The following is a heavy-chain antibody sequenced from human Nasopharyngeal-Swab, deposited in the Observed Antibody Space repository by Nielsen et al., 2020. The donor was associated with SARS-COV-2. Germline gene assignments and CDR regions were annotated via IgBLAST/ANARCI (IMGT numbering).Heavy chain of an antibody. Sequence: GGSLRLSCEASGFTFSSYSMNWVRQAPGKGLEGVSSISSSSSYIYYADSVKGRFTISRDNAKNSLYLQMNSLRAEDTAVYYCARVFNRVSEIAAADPNIYYYYGMDVWGQGTTVTVSS. D-gene: IGHD6-13*01. V-gene: IGHV3-21*01. J-gene: IGHJ6*02. CDR2: ISSSSSYI. CDR3: ARVFNRVSEIAAADPNIYYYYGMDV. CDR1: GFTFSSYS.